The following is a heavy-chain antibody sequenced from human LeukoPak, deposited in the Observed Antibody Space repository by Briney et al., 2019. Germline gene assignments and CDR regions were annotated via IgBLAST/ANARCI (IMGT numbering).Heavy chain of an antibody. V-gene: IGHV3-21*04. D-gene: IGHD5-12*01. CDR2: ISSSNSYI. J-gene: IGHJ4*02. Sequence: PGGSLRLSCAASGFTFSSYTMNWVRQAPGKGLEWVSSISSSNSYIYYADSVKGRFTISRDNSKNTLYLQMNSLRAEDTAVYYCAKSQEGYIVATIIGYWGQGTLVTVSS. CDR3: AKSQEGYIVATIIGY. CDR1: GFTFSSYT.